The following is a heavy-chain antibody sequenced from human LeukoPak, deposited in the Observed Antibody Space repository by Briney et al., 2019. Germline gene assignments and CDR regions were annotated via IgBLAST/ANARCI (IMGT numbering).Heavy chain of an antibody. CDR2: ISGSGGST. CDR1: GFTFSSYA. J-gene: IGHJ4*02. D-gene: IGHD3-22*01. CDR3: AKDLAGYYYFSGQNDY. V-gene: IGHV3-23*01. Sequence: PGGSLRLSCAAFGFTFSSYAMSWVRQAPGKGLEWVSAISGSGGSTYYADSVKGRFTISRDNSKNTLYLQMNSLRAEDTAVYYCAKDLAGYYYFSGQNDYWGQGTLVTVSS.